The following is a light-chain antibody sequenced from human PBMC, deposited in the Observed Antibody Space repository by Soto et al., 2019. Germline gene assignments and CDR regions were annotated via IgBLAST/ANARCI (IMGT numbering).Light chain of an antibody. Sequence: SYELTQPPSVSVIPGQTASITCSADDLGNRFVCWFQQKPGQSPVMVIYQDKRRPSGIPERFSGSNSGNTATLTISGTQAMDEADYYCQAWLGTNTAVFGGGTKLTVL. V-gene: IGLV3-1*01. CDR3: QAWLGTNTAV. CDR2: QDK. J-gene: IGLJ2*01. CDR1: DLGNRF.